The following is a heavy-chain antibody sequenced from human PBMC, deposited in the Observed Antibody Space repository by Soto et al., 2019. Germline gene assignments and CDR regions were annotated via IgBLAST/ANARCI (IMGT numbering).Heavy chain of an antibody. J-gene: IGHJ4*02. D-gene: IGHD3-10*01. V-gene: IGHV3-33*01. CDR1: GFTFSSYG. CDR2: IWYDGSNK. Sequence: QVQLVESGGGVVQPGRSLRLSCAASGFTFSSYGMHWVRQAPGKGLEWVAVIWYDGSNKYYGDSVKGRFTISRDNSKNTLYLQMNSLRVEDTAVYYCARAPPDYYGSVSYEDRPFCWGQGTLVTVSS. CDR3: ARAPPDYYGSVSYEDRPFC.